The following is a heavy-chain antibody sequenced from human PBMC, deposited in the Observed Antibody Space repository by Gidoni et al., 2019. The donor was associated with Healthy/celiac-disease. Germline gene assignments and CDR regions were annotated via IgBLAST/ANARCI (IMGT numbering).Heavy chain of an antibody. J-gene: IGHJ5*02. CDR1: GGSFSGYY. CDR2: INQSGST. CDR3: ARRPGYSSSRRLGSWFDP. V-gene: IGHV4-34*01. D-gene: IGHD6-13*01. Sequence: QVQLQQWGAGLLKPSETLSLTCAVYGGSFSGYYWSWIRQPPGKGLEWIGEINQSGSTNYNPSLKSRVTISVDTSKNQFSLKLSSVTAADTAVYYCARRPGYSSSRRLGSWFDPWGQGTLVTVSS.